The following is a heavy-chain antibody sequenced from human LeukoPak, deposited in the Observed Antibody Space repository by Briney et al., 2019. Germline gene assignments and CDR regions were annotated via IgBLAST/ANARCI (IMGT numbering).Heavy chain of an antibody. Sequence: PSETLSLTCTVSGGSISSYYWSWIRQPPGKGLEWIGYIYYSGSTNYNPSLKSRVTISVDTSKNQFSLKLSSVTAADTAVYYCARGLLEWFDLDYWGQGTLVTVSS. CDR3: ARGLLEWFDLDY. CDR2: IYYSGST. J-gene: IGHJ4*02. V-gene: IGHV4-59*01. CDR1: GGSISSYY. D-gene: IGHD3-3*01.